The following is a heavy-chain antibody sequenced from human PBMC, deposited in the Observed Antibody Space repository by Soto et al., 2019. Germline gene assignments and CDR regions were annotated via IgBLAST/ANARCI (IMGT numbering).Heavy chain of an antibody. D-gene: IGHD6-13*01. CDR1: EFTFSSYE. V-gene: IGHV3-48*03. Sequence: SLRLSCVASEFTFSSYEMNWVRQAPGKGLEWVSYISSSGTTIYYTDSVKGRSTISRDNAKKSLYLQMNSLRAEDTAVYYCVRFGGAAAGPGDYWGQGTLVT. CDR3: VRFGGAAAGPGDY. CDR2: ISSSGTTI. J-gene: IGHJ4*02.